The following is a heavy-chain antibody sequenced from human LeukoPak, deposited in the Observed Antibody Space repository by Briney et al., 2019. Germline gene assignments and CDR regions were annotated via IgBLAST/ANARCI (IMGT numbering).Heavy chain of an antibody. CDR1: GYILTDYY. D-gene: IGHD1-26*01. CDR3: ARSSGRSPKRDYMDV. CDR2: INPNSGDT. V-gene: IGHV1-2*02. Sequence: ASVKVSCKASGYILTDYYMHWVRQAPGQGLEWMGWINPNSGDTNYAQKFQGRVTMTRDTSISTVYMELRRLRYDDTAAYYCARSSGRSPKRDYMDVWGKGTTVTISS. J-gene: IGHJ6*03.